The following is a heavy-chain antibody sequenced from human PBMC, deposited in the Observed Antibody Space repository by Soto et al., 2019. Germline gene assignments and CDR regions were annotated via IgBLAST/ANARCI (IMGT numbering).Heavy chain of an antibody. D-gene: IGHD6-6*01. CDR3: AKARIPLRYSSSSPIDPIDY. J-gene: IGHJ4*02. CDR2: ISYDGSNK. Sequence: GGSLRLSCAASGFTFSSYGMHWVRQAPGKGLEWVAVISYDGSNKYYADSVKGRFTISRDNSKNTLYLQMNSLRAEDTAVYYCAKARIPLRYSSSSPIDPIDYWGQGTLVTVSS. CDR1: GFTFSSYG. V-gene: IGHV3-30*18.